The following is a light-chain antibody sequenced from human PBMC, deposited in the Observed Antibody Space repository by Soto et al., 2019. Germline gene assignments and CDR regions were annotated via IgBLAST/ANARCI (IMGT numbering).Light chain of an antibody. CDR2: EVS. CDR3: SSYTSTNTQV. CDR1: SSDVGAYKY. V-gene: IGLV2-14*01. J-gene: IGLJ1*01. Sequence: QSALTQPASVSGSPGQSITISCTGTSSDVGAYKYVSWYQQHPGKAPKLMIYEVSNRPSGVSNRFSGSKSGNTASVTISGLQADDEADYSCSSYTSTNTQVFGTGTKATVL.